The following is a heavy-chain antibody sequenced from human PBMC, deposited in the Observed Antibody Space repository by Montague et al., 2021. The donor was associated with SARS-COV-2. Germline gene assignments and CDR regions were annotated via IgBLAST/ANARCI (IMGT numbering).Heavy chain of an antibody. CDR2: IYYSGST. V-gene: IGHV4-39*01. D-gene: IGHD3-22*01. J-gene: IGHJ3*02. Sequence: SETLSLTCTVSGGSISSSSYYWGWIRQPPGKGLEWIGSIYYSGSTYYXXXVKSRVTISVDTSKNQFSLKLSSVTAADTAVYYCARHPGITMVVVVIPSAFDIWGQGTMVTVSS. CDR3: ARHPGITMVVVVIPSAFDI. CDR1: GGSISSSSYY.